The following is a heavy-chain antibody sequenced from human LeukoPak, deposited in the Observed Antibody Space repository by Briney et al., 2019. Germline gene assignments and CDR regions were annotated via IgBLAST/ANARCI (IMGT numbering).Heavy chain of an antibody. Sequence: SVKVSRKASGGTFSSYAISWVRQAPGQGLEWMGRIIPIFGIANYAQKFQGRVTITADKSTSTAYMELSSLRSEGTAVYYCARDLCSSTSCPHRNWYFDLWGRGTLVTVSS. V-gene: IGHV1-69*04. CDR1: GGTFSSYA. CDR2: IIPIFGIA. CDR3: ARDLCSSTSCPHRNWYFDL. J-gene: IGHJ2*01. D-gene: IGHD2-2*01.